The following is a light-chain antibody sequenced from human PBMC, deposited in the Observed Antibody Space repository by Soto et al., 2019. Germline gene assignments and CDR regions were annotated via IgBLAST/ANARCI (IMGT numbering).Light chain of an antibody. CDR3: QQSYSTPRYT. J-gene: IGKJ2*01. V-gene: IGKV1-39*01. Sequence: DIQMTQSPSSLSASVGDRVTITCRASQSISSYLNWYQQKPGKDPKLLIYAASSMQSGVPSRFSGSGSATDFALTSSSLQLEDFATYYCQQSYSTPRYTFGQGTKLEIK. CDR2: AAS. CDR1: QSISSY.